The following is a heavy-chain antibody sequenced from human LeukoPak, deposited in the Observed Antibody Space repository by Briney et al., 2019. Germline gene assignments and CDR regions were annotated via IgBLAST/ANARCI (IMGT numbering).Heavy chain of an antibody. J-gene: IGHJ6*03. CDR3: ARHGFRLVRGVRYYMDV. D-gene: IGHD3-10*01. V-gene: IGHV4-39*01. CDR2: INHSGST. CDR1: GVSISSSNSY. Sequence: PSETLSLTCSVSGVSISSSNSYWSWIRQPPGKGLEWIGEINHSGSTNYNPSLKSRVTISVDTSKNQFSLKLSSVTAADTAVYYCARHGFRLVRGVRYYMDVWGKGTTVTISS.